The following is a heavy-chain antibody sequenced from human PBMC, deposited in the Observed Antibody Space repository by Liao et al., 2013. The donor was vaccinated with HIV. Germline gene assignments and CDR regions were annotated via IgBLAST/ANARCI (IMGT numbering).Heavy chain of an antibody. D-gene: IGHD2-2*02. J-gene: IGHJ6*03. CDR2: SYTSGST. V-gene: IGHV4-4*07. CDR3: ARDGYCSSTSCYNYMDV. Sequence: QVQLQESGPGLVKPSETLSLTCTVSGDSISNSYWSWIRQPAGKGLEWIGRSYTSGSTNYNPSLKSRVTMSIDTSKNQFSLKLSSVTAADTAVYYCARDGYCSSTSCYNYMDVWGKGTTVTVSS. CDR1: GDSISNSY.